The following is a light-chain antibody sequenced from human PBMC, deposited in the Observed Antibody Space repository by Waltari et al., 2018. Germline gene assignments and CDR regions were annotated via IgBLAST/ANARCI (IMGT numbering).Light chain of an antibody. J-gene: IGLJ2*01. CDR3: SSYAGTNNLVV. V-gene: IGLV2-8*01. Sequence: QSALTQPPSASGPPGQSVTTSCTRTSSHSVSYYYVAWYQQRPGKAPKLMIFEVNKWPSGVLDRFSGSKSGNTASLTIFGLRPEDEADYYCSSYAGTNNLVVFGGGTKLTVL. CDR2: EVN. CDR1: SSHSVSYYY.